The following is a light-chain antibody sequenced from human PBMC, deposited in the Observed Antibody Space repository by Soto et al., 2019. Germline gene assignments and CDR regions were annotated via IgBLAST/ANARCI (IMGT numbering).Light chain of an antibody. CDR3: QQYGDWPLT. J-gene: IGKJ4*01. V-gene: IGKV3-15*01. CDR2: ATS. Sequence: EIVVTQSPATLSVSPGERATLSCRASQSVGNNFAWYQQKPGQAPRLLIFATSTRATGVPARLSGSGSGTEFTLTLSSLQSEDFAVYYCQQYGDWPLTFGGGAKVEIE. CDR1: QSVGNN.